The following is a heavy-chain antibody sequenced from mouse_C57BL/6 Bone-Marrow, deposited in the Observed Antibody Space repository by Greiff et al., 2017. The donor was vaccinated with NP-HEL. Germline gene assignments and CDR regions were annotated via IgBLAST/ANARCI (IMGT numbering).Heavy chain of an antibody. Sequence: QVQLQQSGAELVKPGASVKISCKASGYEFSNYWMNWVKQRPGRGLEWIGQIYPGDGDTNYNGKFKDKATLTADKASSTAYMQLSRLTSEDSAVYFCARGAYWGQGTLVTVSA. CDR3: ARGAY. V-gene: IGHV1-80*01. CDR1: GYEFSNYW. CDR2: IYPGDGDT. J-gene: IGHJ3*01.